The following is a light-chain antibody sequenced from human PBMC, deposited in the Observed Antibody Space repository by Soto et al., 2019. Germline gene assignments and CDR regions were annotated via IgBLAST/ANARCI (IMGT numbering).Light chain of an antibody. CDR2: DVS. CDR1: SSDVGGYNY. CDR3: CSYAGSHTLR. Sequence: QSVLTQPRSVSGSPGQSVTISCTGTSSDVGGYNYVSWYQQHPGKAPKLMIYDVSKRPSGVPDRFSGSKSGNTASLTISGLQAEDEADYYCCSYAGSHTLRFGTGTKVTVL. J-gene: IGLJ1*01. V-gene: IGLV2-11*01.